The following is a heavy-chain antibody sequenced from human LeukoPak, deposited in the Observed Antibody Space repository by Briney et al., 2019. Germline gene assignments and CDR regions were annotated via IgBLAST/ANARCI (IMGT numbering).Heavy chain of an antibody. CDR1: GYSFTSYW. CDR3: ARLVAGSGSYYRWSWFDP. Sequence: GESLKISCKGSGYSFTSYWIGWVRQMPGKGLEWMGIIYPVDSDTRYSRSFQGQVTISADKSISTAYLQWSSLKASDTAMYYCARLVAGSGSYYRWSWFDPWGQGTLVTVSS. V-gene: IGHV5-51*01. CDR2: IYPVDSDT. J-gene: IGHJ5*02. D-gene: IGHD3-10*01.